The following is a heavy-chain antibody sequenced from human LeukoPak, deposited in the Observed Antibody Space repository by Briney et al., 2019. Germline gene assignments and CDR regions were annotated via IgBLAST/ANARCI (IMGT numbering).Heavy chain of an antibody. J-gene: IGHJ4*02. CDR3: ARDFGYYHSTDY. Sequence: PSQTLSLTYTVSGGSISSGDYYWSWIRQPPGKGLEGISYIYYSGSTYYNPSLKSRVTISVDTSKTQFSLKLSSVTAADTAVYYCARDFGYYHSTDYWGQGTLVTVSS. CDR1: GGSISSGDYY. CDR2: IYYSGST. D-gene: IGHD3-22*01. V-gene: IGHV4-30-4*08.